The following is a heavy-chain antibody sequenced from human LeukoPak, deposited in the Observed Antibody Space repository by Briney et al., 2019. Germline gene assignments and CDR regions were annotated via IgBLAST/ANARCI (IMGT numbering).Heavy chain of an antibody. J-gene: IGHJ6*02. CDR1: GFSFSTSP. D-gene: IGHD5-12*01. CDR3: AKAHYDLLDV. V-gene: IGHV3-23*01. Sequence: GGSLRLSCAASGFSFSTSPMSWVRQPPGKGLEWVSAMNNGPGATFYRDSVRGRFTISRDDSKSTLYLQMNSLRAEDTGTYYCAKAHYDLLDVWGQGTTVTVSS. CDR2: MNNGPGAT.